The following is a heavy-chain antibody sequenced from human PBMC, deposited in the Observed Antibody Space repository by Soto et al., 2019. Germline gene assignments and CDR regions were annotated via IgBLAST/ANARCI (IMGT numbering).Heavy chain of an antibody. CDR1: GYNFASYG. D-gene: IGHD1-7*01. V-gene: IGHV1-18*01. Sequence: QVQLVQSGAEVKKPGASVTVSCKTSGYNFASYGISWVRQAPGQGLEWMGWISPYNGNRNYAQKFQGRVTMTTDRLTSTAYMELRSLRTDDTAVYYCARGGNYEVRWFDPWGQGTLVTVSS. J-gene: IGHJ5*02. CDR2: ISPYNGNR. CDR3: ARGGNYEVRWFDP.